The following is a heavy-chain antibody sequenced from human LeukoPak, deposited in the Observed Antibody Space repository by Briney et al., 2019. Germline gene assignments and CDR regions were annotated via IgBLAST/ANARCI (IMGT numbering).Heavy chain of an antibody. V-gene: IGHV1-69*13. CDR3: ARDSHRIYSYGLFDY. CDR1: GGTFSSYG. CDR2: IIPIFGTA. D-gene: IGHD5-18*01. J-gene: IGHJ4*02. Sequence: SVKVSCKASGGTFSSYGFSWVRQAPGQGLEWVGGIIPIFGTANYTQKFQGRVTITADESTSTAYMELSSLRSEDTAVYYCARDSHRIYSYGLFDYWGQGTLVTVSS.